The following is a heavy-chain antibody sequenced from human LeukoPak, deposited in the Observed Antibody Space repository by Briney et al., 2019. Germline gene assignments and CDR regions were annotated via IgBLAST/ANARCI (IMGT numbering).Heavy chain of an antibody. D-gene: IGHD6-6*01. CDR1: GGTFSSYA. J-gene: IGHJ4*02. V-gene: IGHV1-69*05. Sequence: SVKVSCKASGGTFSSYAISWLRQAPGQGLEWMGGIIPIFGTANYAQKFQGRVTITTDESTSTAYMELSSLRSEDTAVYYCARDKIEYSSSSGFDHWGQGTLVTVSS. CDR2: IIPIFGTA. CDR3: ARDKIEYSSSSGFDH.